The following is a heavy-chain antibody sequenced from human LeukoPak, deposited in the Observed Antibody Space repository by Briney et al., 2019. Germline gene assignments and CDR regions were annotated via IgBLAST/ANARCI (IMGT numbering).Heavy chain of an antibody. CDR3: ARRTPPAYCSGGSCYSAAWFDP. J-gene: IGHJ5*02. CDR1: GYTFTSYY. D-gene: IGHD2-15*01. CDR2: INPSGGST. V-gene: IGHV1-46*01. Sequence: ASVKVSCKASGYTFTSYYMHWVRQAPGQGLEWMGIINPSGGSTSYAQKFQGRVTMTRDTSTSTVYMELSSLRSEDTAVYYCARRTPPAYCSGGSCYSAAWFDPWGQGTLVTVSS.